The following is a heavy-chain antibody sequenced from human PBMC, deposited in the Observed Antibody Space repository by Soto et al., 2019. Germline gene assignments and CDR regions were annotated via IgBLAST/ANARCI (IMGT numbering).Heavy chain of an antibody. D-gene: IGHD2-15*01. CDR1: GGSISSGGDY. V-gene: IGHV4-31*03. J-gene: IGHJ6*02. CDR2: IYYSGST. CDR3: ARATPYYYYGMDV. Sequence: QVQLQESGPGLVKPSQTLSLTCTVSGGSISSGGDYWSWIRQHPGKGLEWIGYIYYSGSTYYNPSRKSRVTLSVDTSKNHFSRKLSSVTAADTAVYYCARATPYYYYGMDVWGQGTTVTVSS.